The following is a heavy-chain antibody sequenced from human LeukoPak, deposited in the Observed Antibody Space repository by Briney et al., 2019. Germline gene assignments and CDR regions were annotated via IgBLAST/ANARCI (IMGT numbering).Heavy chain of an antibody. J-gene: IGHJ3*02. V-gene: IGHV4-59*01. CDR1: GGSISSYY. Sequence: SETLSLTCTVSGGSISSYYWSWIRQPPGKGLEWIGYIYYSGSTNYNPSLKSRVTISVDTSKNQFSLKLSSVTAAEPAVRYCARVPNYYDSSGYYYAFDIWGQGTMVTVSS. D-gene: IGHD3-22*01. CDR2: IYYSGST. CDR3: ARVPNYYDSSGYYYAFDI.